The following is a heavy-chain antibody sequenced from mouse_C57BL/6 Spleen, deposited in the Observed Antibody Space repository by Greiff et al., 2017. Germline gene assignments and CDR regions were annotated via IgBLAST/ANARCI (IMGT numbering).Heavy chain of an antibody. CDR3: ARGGYGSRYYAMDY. CDR2: IYPGSGST. J-gene: IGHJ4*01. Sequence: QVQLQQPGAELVKPGASVKMSCKASGYTFTSYWITWVTQRPGQGLEWIGDIYPGSGSTNYNEKFKSKATLTVDTSSSTAYMQLSSLTSEDSAVYYCARGGYGSRYYAMDYWGQGTSVTVSA. D-gene: IGHD1-1*01. CDR1: GYTFTSYW. V-gene: IGHV1-55*01.